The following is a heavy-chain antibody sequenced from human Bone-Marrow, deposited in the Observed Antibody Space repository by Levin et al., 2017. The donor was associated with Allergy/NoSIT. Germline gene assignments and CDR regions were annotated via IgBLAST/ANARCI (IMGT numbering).Heavy chain of an antibody. CDR2: IIPMFGTP. CDR3: ARRHHYYNSGTHVPGWFDP. Sequence: SVKVSCKASGGPFNNYGFSWVRQAPGQGLEWMGEIIPMFGTPNYAQEFQGRVTISADGSTSTVKMELRSLRFEDTAIYYCARRHHYYNSGTHVPGWFDPWGQGTLVSVSS. CDR1: GGPFNNYG. D-gene: IGHD3-10*01. J-gene: IGHJ5*02. V-gene: IGHV1-69*13.